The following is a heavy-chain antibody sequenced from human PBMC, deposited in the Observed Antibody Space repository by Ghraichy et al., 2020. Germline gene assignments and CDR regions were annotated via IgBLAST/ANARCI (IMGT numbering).Heavy chain of an antibody. CDR2: IRHDGGSE. D-gene: IGHD3-10*01. J-gene: IGHJ4*02. V-gene: IGHV3-30*02. Sequence: GGSLRLSCAASGFIFSNYDFHWVRQATGMGLVWVSFIRHDGGSEYYADSVKGRITISRDNFKNTLFLQMSSMRTEDTALYFCTSHLAGKDSGSGSYVDSCGQGTLIPGSA. CDR3: TSHLAGKDSGSGSYVDS. CDR1: GFIFSNYD.